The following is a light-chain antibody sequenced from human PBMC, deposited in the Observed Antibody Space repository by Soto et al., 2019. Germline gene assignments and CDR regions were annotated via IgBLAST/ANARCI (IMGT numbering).Light chain of an antibody. CDR2: AAS. Sequence: AIQMTQSPSSLSASVGDRVTITCRASQGIRNDLGWYQQKPGKAPKLLIYAASSLQSGVPSRFSGSGSGTDFTLTISILQHEDFATYYCLQDYNSPWTFGQGTKVEIK. CDR1: QGIRND. CDR3: LQDYNSPWT. J-gene: IGKJ1*01. V-gene: IGKV1-6*01.